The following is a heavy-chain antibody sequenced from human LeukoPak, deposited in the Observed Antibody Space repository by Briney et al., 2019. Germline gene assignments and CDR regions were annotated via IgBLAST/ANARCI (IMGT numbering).Heavy chain of an antibody. J-gene: IGHJ3*02. D-gene: IGHD2-2*01. CDR2: IHFSGST. CDR1: GGSISSYY. Sequence: PSETLSLTCSVSGGSISSYYWSWIRQPPGKGLEWIGYIHFSGSTNYNPSLKSRVTISVDTSKNQFSLKLSSVTAADTAVYYCARQYCSSTSCFPQEIQDAFDIWGQGTMVTVSS. V-gene: IGHV4-59*01. CDR3: ARQYCSSTSCFPQEIQDAFDI.